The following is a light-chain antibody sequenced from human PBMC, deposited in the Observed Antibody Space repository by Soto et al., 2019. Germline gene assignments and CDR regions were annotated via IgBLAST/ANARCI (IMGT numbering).Light chain of an antibody. V-gene: IGLV2-11*01. CDR1: TIGAHSF. J-gene: IGLJ1*01. CDR2: DVS. CDR3: CSYAGNKVFV. Sequence: TQPRSLSVSLGESVTFSCNGPTIGAHSFVSWYQDRPDKVPKLLIYDVSQRPSGIPDRFSGSRSANTASLTISGLQADDAAAYYCCSYAGNKVFVFGTGTNVTVL.